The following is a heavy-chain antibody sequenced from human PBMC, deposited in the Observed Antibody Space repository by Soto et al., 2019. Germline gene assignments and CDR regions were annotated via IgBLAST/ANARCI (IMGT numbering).Heavy chain of an antibody. CDR3: ARGGGVGVAGSAAFDM. J-gene: IGHJ3*02. CDR2: INPATGAA. D-gene: IGHD3-3*01. CDR1: GYPVTAYY. V-gene: IGHV1-2*02. Sequence: QLHLVQYGAVVKKPGDSLTVSCSASGYPVTAYYMHWVRQAPGRGLEWMGGINPATGAAKYTQTFQGRVTMTRDTSTSTVFMELSGLTSEDTAVFYCARGGGVGVAGSAAFDMWGQGTLVTVSS.